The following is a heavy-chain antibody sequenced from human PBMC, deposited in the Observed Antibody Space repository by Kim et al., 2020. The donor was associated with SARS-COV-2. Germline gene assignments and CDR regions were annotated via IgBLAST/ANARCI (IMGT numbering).Heavy chain of an antibody. Sequence: GGSLRLSCAASGFTFSSYGMHWVRQAPGKGLEWVAVIWYDGSNKYYADSVKGRFTISRDNSKNTLYLQMNSLRAEDTAVYYCAKDQVGATSFGFDYWGQGTLVTVSS. CDR3: AKDQVGATSFGFDY. CDR2: IWYDGSNK. CDR1: GFTFSSYG. D-gene: IGHD1-26*01. V-gene: IGHV3-33*06. J-gene: IGHJ4*02.